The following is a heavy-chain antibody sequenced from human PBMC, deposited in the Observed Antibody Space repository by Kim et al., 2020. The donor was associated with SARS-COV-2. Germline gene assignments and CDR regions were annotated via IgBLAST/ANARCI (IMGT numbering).Heavy chain of an antibody. Sequence: SETLSLTCTVSGGSISSYYWSWIRQPPGKGLEWIGYIYYSGSTNYNPSLKSRVTISVDTSKNQFSLKLSSVTAADTAVYYCARGETVADPFDYWGQGTLVTVSS. V-gene: IGHV4-59*01. CDR2: IYYSGST. D-gene: IGHD6-19*01. J-gene: IGHJ4*02. CDR1: GGSISSYY. CDR3: ARGETVADPFDY.